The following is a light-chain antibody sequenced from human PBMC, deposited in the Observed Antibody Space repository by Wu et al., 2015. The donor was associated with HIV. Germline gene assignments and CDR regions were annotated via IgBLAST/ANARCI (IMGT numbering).Light chain of an antibody. CDR3: QQYNGYFRT. CDR2: KAS. V-gene: IGKV1-5*03. J-gene: IGKJ1*01. Sequence: DIQMTQSPSTLSASVGDKVTITCRASQSISSWLAWYQQKPGKAPKLLIYKASILQSGVPSTFSGSGSGTEFTLTISSLQPDDCATYYCQQYNGYFRTFGQGTKVEIK. CDR1: QSISSW.